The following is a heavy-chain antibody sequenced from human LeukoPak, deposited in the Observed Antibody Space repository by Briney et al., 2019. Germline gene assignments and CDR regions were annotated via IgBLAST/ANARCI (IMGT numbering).Heavy chain of an antibody. V-gene: IGHV4-59*08. CDR3: AASARLVLQESVY. CDR1: GGSISSYY. CDR2: IYYSSST. Sequence: PSETLSLTCTVSGGSISSYYWSWIRQPPGKGLEWIGYIYYSSSTNYSPSLKSRATISVDTSKNQFSLKLSSVTATDTAVYYCAASARLVLQESVYWGQGTLVTVSS. J-gene: IGHJ4*02. D-gene: IGHD6-19*01.